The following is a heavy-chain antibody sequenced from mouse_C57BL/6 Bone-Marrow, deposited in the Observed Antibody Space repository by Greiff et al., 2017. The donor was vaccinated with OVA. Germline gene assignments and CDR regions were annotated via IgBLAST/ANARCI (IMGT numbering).Heavy chain of an antibody. CDR1: GYAFTNYL. Sequence: QVQLQQSGAELVRPGTSVKVSCKASGYAFTNYLIEWVKQRPGQGLEWIGVINPGSGGTNYNEKFKGKATLTADKSSSTAYMQLSSLTSEDSAVYFCAKGYYGNYGFAYWGQGTLVTVSA. V-gene: IGHV1-54*01. CDR2: INPGSGGT. CDR3: AKGYYGNYGFAY. J-gene: IGHJ3*01. D-gene: IGHD2-1*01.